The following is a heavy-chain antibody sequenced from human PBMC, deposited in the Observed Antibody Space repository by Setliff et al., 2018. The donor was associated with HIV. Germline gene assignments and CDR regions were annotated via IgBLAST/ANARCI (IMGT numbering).Heavy chain of an antibody. CDR1: GYSISSGYY. D-gene: IGHD5-12*01. CDR3: ASDISPDDGYNRLHYFDY. Sequence: SETLSLTCAVSGYSISSGYYWGWIRQPPGKGLEWIGSIYHSGSTYYNPSLKSRVTISVDTSKNRFSLKVHSVTAADTAVYYCASDISPDDGYNRLHYFDYWGQGTLVTVSS. J-gene: IGHJ4*02. V-gene: IGHV4-38-2*01. CDR2: IYHSGST.